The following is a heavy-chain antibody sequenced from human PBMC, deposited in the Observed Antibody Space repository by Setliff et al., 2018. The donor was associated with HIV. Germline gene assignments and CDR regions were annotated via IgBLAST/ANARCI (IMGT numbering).Heavy chain of an antibody. CDR1: GFTFNHYA. CDR3: VRVGPWYYGRSGYLASWDY. Sequence: SVKVSSKASGFTFNHYALSWVRQAPGQRPEWMGGTIPMSDIPNYAQNFQGRVTITADHSTTTTYMELSSLSSEDTAVYYCVRVGPWYYGRSGYLASWDYWGQGTQVTVSS. D-gene: IGHD3-22*01. J-gene: IGHJ4*02. CDR2: TIPMSDIP. V-gene: IGHV1-69*10.